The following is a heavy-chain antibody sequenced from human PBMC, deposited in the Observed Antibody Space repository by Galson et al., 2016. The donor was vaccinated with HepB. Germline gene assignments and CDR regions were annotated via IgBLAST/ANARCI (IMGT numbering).Heavy chain of an antibody. V-gene: IGHV3-30*19. CDR2: ISYDGSNK. CDR3: AREAGQYFDWLPIRRYYYGLDV. D-gene: IGHD3-9*01. Sequence: SLRLSCAASGFTFSSYGMHWVRQAPGKGLEWVAVISYDGSNKYYADSVKGRFTISRDNSKNTLCLQMNSLRAEDTAVYYCAREAGQYFDWLPIRRYYYGLDVWGQGTTVTVAS. J-gene: IGHJ6*02. CDR1: GFTFSSYG.